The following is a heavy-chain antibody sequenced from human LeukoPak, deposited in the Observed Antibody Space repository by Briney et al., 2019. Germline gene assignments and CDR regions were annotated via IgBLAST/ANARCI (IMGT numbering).Heavy chain of an antibody. CDR1: GFTFSDYY. Sequence: PGGSLRLSCAASGFTFSDYYMSWIRQAPGKGLEWVAYITSSGSAIYYADSVRGRFTISRDNSRNSVLLQMDGLRAEDTAIYYCATDIVATPGDYWGQGTLVIVSS. J-gene: IGHJ4*02. CDR2: ITSSGSAI. CDR3: ATDIVATPGDY. V-gene: IGHV3-11*01. D-gene: IGHD5-12*01.